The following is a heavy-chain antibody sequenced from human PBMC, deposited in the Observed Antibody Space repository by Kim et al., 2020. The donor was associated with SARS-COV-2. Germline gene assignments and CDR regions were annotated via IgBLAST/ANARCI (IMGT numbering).Heavy chain of an antibody. CDR1: GGTFSSYA. CDR2: IIPILGIA. V-gene: IGHV1-69*04. D-gene: IGHD4-17*01. J-gene: IGHJ6*02. CDR3: ASPRTTVTTAYYYYGMDV. Sequence: SVKVSCKASGGTFSSYAIRWVRQAPGQGLEWMGRIIPILGIANYAQKFQGRVTITADKSTSTAYMELSSLRSEDTAVYYCASPRTTVTTAYYYYGMDVWGQGTTVTVSS.